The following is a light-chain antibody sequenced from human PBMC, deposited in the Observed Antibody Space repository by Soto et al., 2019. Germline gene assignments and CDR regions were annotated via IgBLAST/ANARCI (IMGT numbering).Light chain of an antibody. V-gene: IGKV1-27*01. J-gene: IGKJ1*01. CDR2: AAS. Sequence: DIQMTQSPSSLSASVGDRVTITCRASQGISNYLAWYQQKPGKVPKLLIYAASTLQSGFPSRFSGSGSGTDFTLTISSLQPEDVATYYGQKYNSAPWTVGQGTKVVSK. CDR3: QKYNSAPWT. CDR1: QGISNY.